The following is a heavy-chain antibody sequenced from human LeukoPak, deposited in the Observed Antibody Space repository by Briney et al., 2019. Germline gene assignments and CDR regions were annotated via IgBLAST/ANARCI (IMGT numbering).Heavy chain of an antibody. D-gene: IGHD3-10*01. CDR2: ISTYNGNT. CDR3: TRQSDVRTRRGDDAFDI. CDR1: GYTFTRYG. V-gene: IGHV1-18*01. Sequence: ASVKVSCKSSGYTFTRYGISWVRQAPGQGLEWMGWISTYNGNTDYTQKLQGRVTMTTDTSMSTAYMELRSLRSDDTAVYFCTRQSDVRTRRGDDAFDIWGQGTMVTVSS. J-gene: IGHJ3*02.